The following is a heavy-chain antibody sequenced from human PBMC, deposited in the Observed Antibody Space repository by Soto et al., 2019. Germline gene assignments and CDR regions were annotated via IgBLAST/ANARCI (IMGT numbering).Heavy chain of an antibody. CDR2: ISYSGTT. CDR3: ARTCSGGSCYVPTSF. J-gene: IGHJ4*02. CDR1: GGSISNNDYY. Sequence: SETLSLTCTVSGGSISNNDYYWGWIRQPPGKGLEWIGSISYSGTTYYNPSLNSRVTISVDTSNNRFSLKLSSVTAADTAVYYCARTCSGGSCYVPTSFWGQGTPVTVSS. V-gene: IGHV4-39*02. D-gene: IGHD2-15*01.